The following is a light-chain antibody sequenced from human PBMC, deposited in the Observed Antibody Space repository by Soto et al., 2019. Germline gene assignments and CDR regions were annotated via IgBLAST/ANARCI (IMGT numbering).Light chain of an antibody. CDR2: GAS. CDR3: QQYGSSPWT. V-gene: IGKV3-20*01. Sequence: EIVLTQSPGTLSLSPGDRATLSCRASQSVSSSYLAWYQQKPGQAPRLLSYGASSRATGIPDRFSVSGYVTGFSLSMSRLESVDVAAYYFQQYGSSPWTSGQGTKVEIK. CDR1: QSVSSSY. J-gene: IGKJ1*01.